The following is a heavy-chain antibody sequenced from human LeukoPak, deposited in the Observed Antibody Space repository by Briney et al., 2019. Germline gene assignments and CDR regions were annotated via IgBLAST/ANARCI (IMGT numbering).Heavy chain of an antibody. J-gene: IGHJ6*03. V-gene: IGHV4-39*07. CDR2: IYYSGST. CDR1: GGSVSSSSYY. Sequence: SETLSLTCTVSGGSVSSSSYYWGWIRQPPGKGLEWIGSIYYSGSTNYNPSLKSRVTISVDTSKNQFSLKLSSVTAADTAVYYCARGRSSMVRGYYYYYMDVWGKGTTVTISS. D-gene: IGHD3-10*01. CDR3: ARGRSSMVRGYYYYYMDV.